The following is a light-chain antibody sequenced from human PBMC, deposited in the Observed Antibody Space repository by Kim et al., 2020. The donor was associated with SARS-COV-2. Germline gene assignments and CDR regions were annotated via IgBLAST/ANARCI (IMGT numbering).Light chain of an antibody. CDR3: QQRSNWPPALT. CDR1: QSVSTY. CDR2: DAS. Sequence: PGERATLACRASQSVSTYLAWYQQKPGQAPRLLIYDASNRATGAPARFSGSGSGTDFTLTISSLQSEDFAVYYCQQRSNWPPALTFGGGTKVDIK. J-gene: IGKJ4*01. V-gene: IGKV3-11*01.